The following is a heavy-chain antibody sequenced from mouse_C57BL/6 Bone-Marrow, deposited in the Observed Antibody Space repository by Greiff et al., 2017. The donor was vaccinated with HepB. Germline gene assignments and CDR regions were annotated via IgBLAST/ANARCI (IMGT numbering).Heavy chain of an antibody. CDR3: ARWAWGNYALYAMDY. V-gene: IGHV1-12*01. D-gene: IGHD2-1*01. CDR1: GYTFTSYN. J-gene: IGHJ4*01. Sequence: QVQLKQSGAELVRPGASVKMSCKASGYTFTSYNMHWVKQTPRQGLEWIGAIYPGNGDTSYNQKFKGKATLTVDKSSSTAYMQLSSLTSEDSAVYFCARWAWGNYALYAMDYWGQGTSVTVSS. CDR2: IYPGNGDT.